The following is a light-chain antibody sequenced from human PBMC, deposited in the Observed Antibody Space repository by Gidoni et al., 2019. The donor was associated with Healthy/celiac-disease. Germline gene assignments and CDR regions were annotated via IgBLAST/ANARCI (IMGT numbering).Light chain of an antibody. J-gene: IGKJ1*01. CDR2: AAS. Sequence: DIQLTQSPSFLSASVGDRVTITCRASQGISSYLAWYQQKPGKAPKLLIYAASTLQSGVPSRFSGSGSGTKVTLTISSRQPEDFATYYCQQLNSYPTWTFGQGTKVEIK. CDR1: QGISSY. CDR3: QQLNSYPTWT. V-gene: IGKV1-9*01.